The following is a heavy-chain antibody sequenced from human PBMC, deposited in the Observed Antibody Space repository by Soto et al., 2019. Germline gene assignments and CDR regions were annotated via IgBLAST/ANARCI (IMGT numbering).Heavy chain of an antibody. CDR3: VRERGLSSFYGMDV. D-gene: IGHD3-10*01. J-gene: IGHJ6*02. V-gene: IGHV3-21*01. CDR1: GFTLTTYT. CDR2: ITSSSGHI. Sequence: GGSLRLSCEASGFTLTTYTMNWVRQASGKGLEWVSSITSSSGHIYYVDSVKGRFTISRDNARNSLYLQMNSLRAEDTAVYYCVRERGLSSFYGMDVWGQGTTVTVS.